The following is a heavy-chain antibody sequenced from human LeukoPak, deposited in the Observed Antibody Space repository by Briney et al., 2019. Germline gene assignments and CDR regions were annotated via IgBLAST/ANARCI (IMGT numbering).Heavy chain of an antibody. CDR2: INPSGGST. Sequence: ASVEVSCKASGYTFTSYYMHWVRQAPGQGLEWMGIINPSGGSTSYAQKFQGRVTMTRDTSTSTVYMELSSLRSEDTAVYYCAREGSYDILTGYQTSDYYYYGMDVWGQGTTVTVSS. V-gene: IGHV1-46*01. D-gene: IGHD3-9*01. CDR3: AREGSYDILTGYQTSDYYYYGMDV. CDR1: GYTFTSYY. J-gene: IGHJ6*02.